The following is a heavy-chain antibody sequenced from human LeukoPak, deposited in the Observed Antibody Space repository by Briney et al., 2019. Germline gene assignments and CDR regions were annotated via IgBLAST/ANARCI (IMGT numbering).Heavy chain of an antibody. D-gene: IGHD3-22*01. Sequence: GGSLRLSCAASGFTFSSFGMSWVRQAPGKGLEWVSVIYSGGNTYYADSVKGRFTISRDNSKNTLYLQMNSLRAEDSAVYYCARGGTYYYDMYYFDYWGQGTLVTVSS. J-gene: IGHJ4*02. CDR1: GFTFSSFG. CDR3: ARGGTYYYDMYYFDY. V-gene: IGHV3-66*01. CDR2: IYSGGNT.